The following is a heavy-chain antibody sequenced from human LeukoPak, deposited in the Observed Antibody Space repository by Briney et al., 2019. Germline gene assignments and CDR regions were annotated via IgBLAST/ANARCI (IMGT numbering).Heavy chain of an antibody. CDR2: ISYDGSNK. CDR3: ATDDAFGI. V-gene: IGHV3-30*03. CDR1: GFTFSSYG. Sequence: GGSLRLSCAASGFTFSSYGMHWVRQAPGKGLEWVAVISYDGSNKYYADSVKGRFTISRDNSKNTLYLQMNSLRAKDTAVYYCATDDAFGIWGQGTMVTVSS. J-gene: IGHJ3*02.